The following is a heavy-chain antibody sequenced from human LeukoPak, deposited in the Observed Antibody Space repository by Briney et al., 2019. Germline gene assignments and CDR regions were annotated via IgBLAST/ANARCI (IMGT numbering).Heavy chain of an antibody. J-gene: IGHJ5*02. CDR2: IYTSGST. V-gene: IGHV4-61*02. Sequence: SETLSLTCTVSGGSISSGSYYWSWIRQPAGKGLEWIGRIYTSGSTNYNPSLKSRVTISVDTSKNQFSLKLSSVTAADTAVYYCAREGCSSTSCYSRSGYNWFDPWGQGTLVTVSS. CDR3: AREGCSSTSCYSRSGYNWFDP. CDR1: GGSISSGSYY. D-gene: IGHD2-2*01.